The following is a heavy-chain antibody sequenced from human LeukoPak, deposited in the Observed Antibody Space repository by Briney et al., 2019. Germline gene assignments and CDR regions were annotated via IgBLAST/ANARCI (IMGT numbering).Heavy chain of an antibody. J-gene: IGHJ4*02. V-gene: IGHV3-11*01. CDR1: GFTFSDYY. D-gene: IGHD3-10*01. CDR3: ARAVPSGELWFGELLPYFDY. CDR2: ISSSGSTI. Sequence: GGSLRLSCAASGFTFSDYYMSWLRQAPGKGLEWVSYISSSGSTIYYADSVKGRFTISRDNAKNSLYLQMNSLRAEDTAVYYFARAVPSGELWFGELLPYFDYWGQGTLVTVSS.